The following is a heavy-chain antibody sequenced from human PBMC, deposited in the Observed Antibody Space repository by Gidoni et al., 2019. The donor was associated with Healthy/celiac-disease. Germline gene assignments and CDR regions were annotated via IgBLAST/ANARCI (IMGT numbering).Heavy chain of an antibody. CDR2: RKQDGSEK. V-gene: IGHV3-7*01. J-gene: IGHJ4*02. D-gene: IGHD1-26*01. Sequence: EVQLVESGGGLVQPGGSLRLSCAASGFTFSSYWRSWVRQAPGKGLEWVANRKQDGSEKYYVDSVKGRFTISRDNAKNSLYLQMNSLRAEDTAVYYCAREGGGSYDYWGQGTLVTVSS. CDR1: GFTFSSYW. CDR3: AREGGGSYDY.